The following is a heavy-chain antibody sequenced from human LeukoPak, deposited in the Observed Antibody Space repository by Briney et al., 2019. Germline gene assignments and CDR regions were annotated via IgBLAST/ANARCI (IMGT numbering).Heavy chain of an antibody. CDR1: GGSISSYY. Sequence: SETLSLTCTVSGGSISSYYWNWIRQPPGKGLEWIGYTHYSGSTNYNPSLKSRVTISVDTSKNQFSLKLSSVTAADTAVYYCARLVVSSWYHEVLLGRDYWGQGTLVTVSS. V-gene: IGHV4-59*01. J-gene: IGHJ4*02. D-gene: IGHD6-13*01. CDR2: THYSGST. CDR3: ARLVVSSWYHEVLLGRDY.